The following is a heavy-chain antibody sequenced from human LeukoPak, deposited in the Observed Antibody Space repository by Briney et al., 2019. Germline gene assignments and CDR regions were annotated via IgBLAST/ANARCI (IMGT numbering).Heavy chain of an antibody. Sequence: SETLSLTCTVSGGSISSYYWSWIRQPAGKGLEWIGRIYTSGSTNYNPSLKSRVTISVDTSKNQFSLKLSSVTAADTAVYYCARTDNWNDAFDIWGQGTMVTVSS. D-gene: IGHD1-20*01. V-gene: IGHV4-4*07. CDR3: ARTDNWNDAFDI. CDR2: IYTSGST. J-gene: IGHJ3*02. CDR1: GGSISSYY.